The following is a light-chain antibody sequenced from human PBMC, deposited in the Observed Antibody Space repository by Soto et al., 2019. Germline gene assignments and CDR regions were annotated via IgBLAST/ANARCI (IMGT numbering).Light chain of an antibody. CDR3: TSYTSTSTPYV. CDR2: EVS. Sequence: QSALTQPASVSGSPGQSITISCTGTSSDVGGYNYVSWYQHHPGKAPKLMIYEVSNRPSGVSNRFSGSKSANTASLTISGLQAEDEADYYCTSYTSTSTPYVFGAGTKATVL. J-gene: IGLJ1*01. CDR1: SSDVGGYNY. V-gene: IGLV2-14*01.